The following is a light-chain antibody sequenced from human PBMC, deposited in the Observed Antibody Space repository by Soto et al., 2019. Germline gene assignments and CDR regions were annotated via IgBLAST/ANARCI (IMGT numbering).Light chain of an antibody. CDR1: QSVSSSY. CDR2: GAS. Sequence: EIVLTQSPGTLSLSPGERATLSCRASQSVSSSYLAWYQQKPGQAPRLLIYGASSRATGIPDRFSGSGSGTDFTLTISRLEPEDFAVYYCQQYGSSSFTLGPGTKVYIK. CDR3: QQYGSSSFT. V-gene: IGKV3-20*01. J-gene: IGKJ3*01.